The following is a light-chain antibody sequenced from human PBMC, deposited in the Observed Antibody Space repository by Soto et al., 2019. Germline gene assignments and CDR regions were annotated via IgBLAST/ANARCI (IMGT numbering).Light chain of an antibody. CDR2: DVS. V-gene: IGLV2-14*01. CDR1: SSDVGGYNY. Sequence: QSVLTQPASVSGSPGQSITISCTGTSSDVGGYNYVSWYPQHPGKAPKLMIYDVSNRPSGVSNRFSGSKSGNTASLTISGLQAEDEADYYCSSYTSSSTLGVVFGGGTKVTVL. CDR3: SSYTSSSTLGVV. J-gene: IGLJ2*01.